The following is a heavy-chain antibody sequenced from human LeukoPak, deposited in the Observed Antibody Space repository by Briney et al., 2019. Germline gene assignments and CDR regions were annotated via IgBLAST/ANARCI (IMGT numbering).Heavy chain of an antibody. J-gene: IGHJ4*02. D-gene: IGHD6-13*01. Sequence: SETLSLTCAVYGGSFSGYYWSWIRQSPGKGLEWIGEINHSGSTNYNPSLKSRVTISVDTSKNQFSLKLSSVTAADTAVYYCVTQLRSWYSFDYWGQGTLVTVSS. CDR2: INHSGST. CDR1: GGSFSGYY. V-gene: IGHV4-34*01. CDR3: VTQLRSWYSFDY.